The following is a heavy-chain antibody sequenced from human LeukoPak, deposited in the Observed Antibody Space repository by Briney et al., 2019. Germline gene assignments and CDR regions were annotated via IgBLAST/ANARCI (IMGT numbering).Heavy chain of an antibody. V-gene: IGHV3-64D*06. J-gene: IGHJ4*02. CDR3: VKEIAFYDY. D-gene: IGHD2/OR15-2a*01. CDR1: GFTFTNFP. CDR2: ISSNGADT. Sequence: TGGSLRLSCAASGFTFTNFPMHCLRQAPGKGLEFVSAISSNGADTYYADSVRGRFTISRDNSKNTLYLQMTSLRTEDTALYYCVKEIAFYDYWGQGTLVTVSS.